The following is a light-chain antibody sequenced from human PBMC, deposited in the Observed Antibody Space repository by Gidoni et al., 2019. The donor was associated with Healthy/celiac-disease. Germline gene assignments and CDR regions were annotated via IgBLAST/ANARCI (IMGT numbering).Light chain of an antibody. V-gene: IGKV3-15*01. CDR2: GAS. CDR1: QSVSSN. CDR3: QQYNNWPPAYT. Sequence: PATLSVSPGERATLSCRASQSVSSNLAWYQQKPGQAPRLLIYGASTRATGIPARFSGSGSGTEFTLTISSLQSEDFAVYYCQQYNNWPPAYTFGQGTKLEIK. J-gene: IGKJ2*01.